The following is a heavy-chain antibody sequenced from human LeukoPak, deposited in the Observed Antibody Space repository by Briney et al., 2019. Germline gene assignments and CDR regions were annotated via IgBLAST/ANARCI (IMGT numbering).Heavy chain of an antibody. CDR1: GFTFSSYS. CDR2: ISNSSSYI. CDR3: ARDGIAAAGTDPFDY. Sequence: GGSLRLSCAASGFTFSSYSMNWVRQAPGKGLEWVSSISNSSSYIYYADSVTGRFTISRDNAKNSLYLQMNSLRAEDTAVYYCARDGIAAAGTDPFDYWGQGTLVTVSS. D-gene: IGHD6-13*01. J-gene: IGHJ4*02. V-gene: IGHV3-21*01.